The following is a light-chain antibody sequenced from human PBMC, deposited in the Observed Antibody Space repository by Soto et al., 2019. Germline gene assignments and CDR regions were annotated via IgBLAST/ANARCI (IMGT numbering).Light chain of an antibody. CDR2: GAS. Sequence: EIVMTQSPATLSVSPGERATLSCRASQSVGSNLAWYQQKPGQAPRLLIDGASTRATGIPARFSGSGSGTEFTLTISSLQSEDFAVYYCQQYNNWPGTFGQGTKVEIK. V-gene: IGKV3-15*01. CDR3: QQYNNWPGT. CDR1: QSVGSN. J-gene: IGKJ1*01.